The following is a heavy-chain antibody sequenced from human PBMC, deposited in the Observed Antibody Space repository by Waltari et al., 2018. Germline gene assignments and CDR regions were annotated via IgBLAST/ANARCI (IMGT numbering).Heavy chain of an antibody. D-gene: IGHD4-17*01. J-gene: IGHJ4*02. CDR1: GGTFSSYA. CDR3: ARGVPIATGYFDY. V-gene: IGHV1-69*12. Sequence: QVQLVQSGAEVKKPGSSVKVSCKASGGTFSSYAISWVRQAPGQGLEWMGGIIPIFGTANYEQKCQGRVTITADESTCTAYMELSSLRSEDTAVYYFARGVPIATGYFDYWGQGTLFTVSS. CDR2: IIPIFGTA.